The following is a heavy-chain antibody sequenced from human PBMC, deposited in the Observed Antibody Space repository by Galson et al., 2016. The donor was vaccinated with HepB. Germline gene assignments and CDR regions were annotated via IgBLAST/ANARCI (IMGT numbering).Heavy chain of an antibody. CDR2: ISSSSTYT. J-gene: IGHJ4*02. Sequence: SLRLSCAASGFTLSNYPMHWIRQAPGKGLEWVSYISSSSTYTNYADSVKGRFTISRDNAKNSLYLQMNSLRAEDTAVYFCAREARMVSAPFDYWGQGTLVTVSS. D-gene: IGHD2-8*01. V-gene: IGHV3-11*05. CDR3: AREARMVSAPFDY. CDR1: GFTLSNYP.